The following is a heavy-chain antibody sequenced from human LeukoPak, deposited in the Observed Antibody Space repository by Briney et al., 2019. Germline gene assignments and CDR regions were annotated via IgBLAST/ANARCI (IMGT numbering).Heavy chain of an antibody. CDR1: GFTFSSYE. D-gene: IGHD1-26*01. V-gene: IGHV3-48*03. CDR2: ISSSGSTI. CDR3: AREKWELLRLPDY. Sequence: PGGSLRLSCAASGFTFSSYEMNWVRQAPGKGLEWVSYISSSGSTIYYADSVKGRFTISRDNAKNSLYLQMNSLRAEDTSVYYCAREKWELLRLPDYWGQGTLVTVSS. J-gene: IGHJ4*02.